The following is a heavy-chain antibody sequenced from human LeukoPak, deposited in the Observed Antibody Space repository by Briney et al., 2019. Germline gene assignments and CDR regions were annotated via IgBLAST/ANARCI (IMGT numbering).Heavy chain of an antibody. J-gene: IGHJ4*02. CDR3: AKDEVKYYGSGSYSQLDF. V-gene: IGHV3-30*18. D-gene: IGHD3-10*01. Sequence: GGSLRLSCAASGFTFSSYGMHWVRQAPGKGLEWVAIISYDGSNKYYADSVKGRFTISRDNSKNTLYLQMNSLRAEDTAAYYCAKDEVKYYGSGSYSQLDFWGQGTLVTVSS. CDR2: ISYDGSNK. CDR1: GFTFSSYG.